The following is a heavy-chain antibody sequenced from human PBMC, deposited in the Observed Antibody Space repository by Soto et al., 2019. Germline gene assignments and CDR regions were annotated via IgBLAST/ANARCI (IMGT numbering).Heavy chain of an antibody. J-gene: IGHJ6*02. Sequence: GGSLRLSCAASGFTFSSYGMHWVRQAPGKGLEWVAVISYDGSNKYYADSVKGRFTISRDNSKNTLYLQMNSLRAEDTAVYYCAKLSSSSSSLGYYGMDVWGQGTTVTVSS. CDR1: GFTFSSYG. CDR2: ISYDGSNK. V-gene: IGHV3-30*18. D-gene: IGHD6-6*01. CDR3: AKLSSSSSSLGYYGMDV.